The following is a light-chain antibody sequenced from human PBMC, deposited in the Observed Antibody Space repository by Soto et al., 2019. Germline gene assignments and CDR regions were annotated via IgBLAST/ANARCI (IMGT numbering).Light chain of an antibody. CDR3: QKYNTVPRT. CDR2: AAS. CDR1: QGISHF. J-gene: IGKJ1*01. V-gene: IGKV1-27*01. Sequence: DIQMTQSPSSLSASVGDRVTITWRASQGISHFLAWYQQKPGKVPKLLIYAASILQSGVPPRFSGSGSGTDFTLTINSLQPEDVATYYCQKYNTVPRTFGQGTKVEI.